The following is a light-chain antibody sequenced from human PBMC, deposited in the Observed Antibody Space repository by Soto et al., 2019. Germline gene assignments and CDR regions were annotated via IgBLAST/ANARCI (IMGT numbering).Light chain of an antibody. CDR2: EVS. CDR3: SSYAGRETGV. CDR1: SNDIGAYNY. Sequence: QSALTQPPSASGSPGQSVTISCTGTSNDIGAYNYVSWYQQHPGKAPKLLIYEVSRRPSGVPDRFSGSRSGNTASLTVSDLQPEDEADYYCSSYAGRETGVFGTGTKVTV. V-gene: IGLV2-8*01. J-gene: IGLJ1*01.